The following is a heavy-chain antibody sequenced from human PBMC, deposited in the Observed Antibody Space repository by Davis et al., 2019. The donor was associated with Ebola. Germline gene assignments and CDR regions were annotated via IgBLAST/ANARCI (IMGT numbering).Heavy chain of an antibody. D-gene: IGHD4-17*01. CDR3: AKDGMRATYGDLYYYYYGMDV. CDR2: ISYDGSNK. V-gene: IGHV3-30*18. Sequence: GGSLRLSCAASGFTFSSYGMHWVRQAPGKGLEWVAVISYDGSNKYYADSVKGRFTISRDNSKNTLYLQMNSLRAEDTAVYYCAKDGMRATYGDLYYYYYGMDVWGQGTTVTVSS. CDR1: GFTFSSYG. J-gene: IGHJ6*02.